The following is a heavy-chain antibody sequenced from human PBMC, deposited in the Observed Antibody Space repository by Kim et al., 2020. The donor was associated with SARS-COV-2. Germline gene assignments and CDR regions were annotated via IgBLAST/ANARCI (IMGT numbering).Heavy chain of an antibody. CDR1: GFPFSNYA. Sequence: GGSLRLSCSASGFPFSNYAMHWVRQAPGSGLEYASAISSDGGVTYYADSVKGRFSISRDNSKNTLYLQMSSLRTEDTAVYYCVNGDARGYSYDYNYWGQGTLVTVSS. CDR3: VNGDARGYSYDYNY. D-gene: IGHD5-18*01. V-gene: IGHV3-64*03. J-gene: IGHJ4*02. CDR2: ISSDGGVT.